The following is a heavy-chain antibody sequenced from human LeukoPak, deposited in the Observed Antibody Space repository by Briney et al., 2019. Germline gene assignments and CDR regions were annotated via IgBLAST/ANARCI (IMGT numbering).Heavy chain of an antibody. Sequence: SGGSLRLSCAASGLAVSSNHMNWVRQAPGKGLEWVSVIFNGGSTYYADSVKGRFTISRDNSKNTLYLQLNSLRAEDTAVYYCATSIVGLTYDEHFQHWGQGTLVTVSS. CDR2: IFNGGST. J-gene: IGHJ1*01. V-gene: IGHV3-53*01. CDR3: ATSIVGLTYDEHFQH. CDR1: GLAVSSNH. D-gene: IGHD1-26*01.